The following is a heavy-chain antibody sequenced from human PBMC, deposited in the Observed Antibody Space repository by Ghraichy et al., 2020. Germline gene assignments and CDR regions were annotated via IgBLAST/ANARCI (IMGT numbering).Heavy chain of an antibody. D-gene: IGHD3-10*01. Sequence: GGSLRLSCTASGFTFGDYAMSWVRQAPGKGLEWVGFIRSKAYGGTTEYAASVKGRFTISRDDSKSIAYLQMNSLKTEDTAVYYCTREEGRITMVQGVKILFDYWGQGTLVTVSS. CDR1: GFTFGDYA. J-gene: IGHJ4*02. V-gene: IGHV3-49*04. CDR3: TREEGRITMVQGVKILFDY. CDR2: IRSKAYGGTT.